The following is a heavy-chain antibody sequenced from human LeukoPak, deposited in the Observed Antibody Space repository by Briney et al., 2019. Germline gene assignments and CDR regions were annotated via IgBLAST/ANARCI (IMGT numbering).Heavy chain of an antibody. Sequence: PGGSLRLSCAASGFTFSSYSMNWVRQAPGKGLEWVSSISSSSSYIYYADSVKGRFTISRDNAKNSLYLQMNSLRAEDTAVYYCARAYYYGSGSSYNWFDPWGQGTLVTVSS. CDR1: GFTFSSYS. D-gene: IGHD3-10*01. V-gene: IGHV3-21*01. CDR3: ARAYYYGSGSSYNWFDP. J-gene: IGHJ5*02. CDR2: ISSSSSYI.